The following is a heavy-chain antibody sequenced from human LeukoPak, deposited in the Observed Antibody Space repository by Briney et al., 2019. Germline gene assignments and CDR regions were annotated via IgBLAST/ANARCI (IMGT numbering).Heavy chain of an antibody. CDR1: GFTFSSYG. D-gene: IGHD2-21*02. CDR2: ISYDGSNK. Sequence: GGSLRLSCAASGFTFSSYGMHWVRQAPGKGLEWVAGISYDGSNKYYADSVKGRFTISRDNSKNTLYLQMNSLRAEDTAVYYCAKDELLFSPSYYFDYWGQGTLVTVSS. V-gene: IGHV3-30*18. J-gene: IGHJ4*02. CDR3: AKDELLFSPSYYFDY.